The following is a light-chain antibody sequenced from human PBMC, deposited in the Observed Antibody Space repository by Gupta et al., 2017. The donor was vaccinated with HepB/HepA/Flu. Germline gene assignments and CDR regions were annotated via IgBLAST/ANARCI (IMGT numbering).Light chain of an antibody. CDR1: SSSLGAIYA. V-gene: IGLV1-40*01. CDR2: VNN. J-gene: IGLJ1*01. Sequence: QSVLSPPPSVSYAPGQRVTISCTGSSSSLGAIYALAWYPQLPGTLHKLIIYVNNSRPSGVPDRFSGSKSGASASLAITGLQAEDEATYYCQSYDSSSSNYVFGSGTKATVL. CDR3: QSYDSSSSNYV.